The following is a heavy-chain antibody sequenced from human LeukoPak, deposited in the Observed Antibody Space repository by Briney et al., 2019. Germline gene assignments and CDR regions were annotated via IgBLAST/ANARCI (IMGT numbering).Heavy chain of an antibody. CDR2: IRYDGSNK. CDR3: AKDLVDTAMVNPYYFDY. D-gene: IGHD5-18*01. J-gene: IGHJ4*02. Sequence: GGSLRLSCAASGFTFSSYVMHWVRQAPGKGLEWLAFIRYDGSNKYYADSVKGRFTISRDNSKNTLYLQMNSLRAEDTAVYYCAKDLVDTAMVNPYYFDYWGQGTLVTVSS. V-gene: IGHV3-30*02. CDR1: GFTFSSYV.